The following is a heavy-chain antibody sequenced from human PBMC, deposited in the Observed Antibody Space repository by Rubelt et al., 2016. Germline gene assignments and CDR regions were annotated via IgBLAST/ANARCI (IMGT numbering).Heavy chain of an antibody. J-gene: IGHJ5*02. CDR1: GGSFSGYY. V-gene: IGHV4-34*01. Sequence: QLQLQESGPGLVKPSETLSLTCAVYGGSFSGYYWSWIRQPPGKGLEWIGEINHSGSTNYNPSLKSRVTISVDTSKNQFSLKLSSVTAADTAVYYCARGVSFDPWGQGTLVTVSS. CDR3: ARGVSFDP. CDR2: INHSGST.